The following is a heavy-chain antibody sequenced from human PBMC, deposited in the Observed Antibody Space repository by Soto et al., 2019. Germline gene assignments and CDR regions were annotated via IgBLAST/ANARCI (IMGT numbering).Heavy chain of an antibody. V-gene: IGHV1-2*02. Sequence: ASVKVSCKSSGYTFTGFYIHWVRQAPGQGLEWVGWINPKNGGINYAQKFQGRVTMTRDTSVNRSYMDLNRLNYDDSAIYYCVRGQSVLYLDLWGRGTQVTVSS. CDR3: VRGQSVLYLDL. J-gene: IGHJ1*01. CDR2: INPKNGGI. CDR1: GYTFTGFY. D-gene: IGHD1-20*01.